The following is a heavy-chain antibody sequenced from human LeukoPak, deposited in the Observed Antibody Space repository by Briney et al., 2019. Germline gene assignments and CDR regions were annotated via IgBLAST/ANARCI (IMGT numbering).Heavy chain of an antibody. Sequence: SETLSLTWTVSGGSISSSSYHWGWIRQPPGKGLEWIGSIYYSGSTYYNPSLKSRVTISVDTSKNQFSLKLSSVTAADTAVYYRARHVYYYGSGRDFDYWGQGTLVTVSS. D-gene: IGHD3-10*01. CDR1: GGSISSSSYH. CDR3: ARHVYYYGSGRDFDY. J-gene: IGHJ4*02. CDR2: IYYSGST. V-gene: IGHV4-39*01.